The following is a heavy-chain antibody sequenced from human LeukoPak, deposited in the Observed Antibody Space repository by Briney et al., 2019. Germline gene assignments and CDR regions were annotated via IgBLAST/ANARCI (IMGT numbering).Heavy chain of an antibody. Sequence: GGSLRLSCAASGFIFSQYSMDWVRQAPGKGLEWVSHIRSSSETFYADSVKGRFTISRDNARNSLYLQMNNLRGEDTAIYYCARDAGNSGYGCDLWGQGTLVTVSS. D-gene: IGHD5-12*01. CDR2: IRSSSET. CDR1: GFIFSQYS. J-gene: IGHJ5*02. CDR3: ARDAGNSGYGCDL. V-gene: IGHV3-48*01.